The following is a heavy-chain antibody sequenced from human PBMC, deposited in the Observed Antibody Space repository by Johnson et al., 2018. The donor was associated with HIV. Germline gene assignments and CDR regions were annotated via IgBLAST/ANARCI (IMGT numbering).Heavy chain of an antibody. J-gene: IGHJ3*02. CDR3: ARGTFCGGDCYSRAFDI. V-gene: IGHV3-30*14. CDR1: GFTFSSFA. CDR2: IRYDGSNK. D-gene: IGHD2-21*02. Sequence: QVQLVEYGGGVVQPGRSLRLSCAASGFTFSSFAIHWVRQAPGKGLEWVAFIRYDGSNKYYADSVKGRFTISRDKSKNTLYLQMGSLRAEDMAVYYCARGTFCGGDCYSRAFDIWGQGTMVTVSS.